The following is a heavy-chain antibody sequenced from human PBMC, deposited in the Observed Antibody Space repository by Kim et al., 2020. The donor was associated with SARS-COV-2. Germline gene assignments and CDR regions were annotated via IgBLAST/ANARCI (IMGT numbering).Heavy chain of an antibody. J-gene: IGHJ4*02. CDR3: ARGTSYGIFDY. CDR2: INSDGSST. Sequence: GGSLRLSCAASGFTFSSYWMHWVRQAPGKGLVWVSRINSDGSSTSYAYSVKGRFTISRDNAKNTLYLQMNSLRAEDTAVYYCARGTSYGIFDYWGQGTLVTVSS. CDR1: GFTFSSYW. D-gene: IGHD4-17*01. V-gene: IGHV3-74*01.